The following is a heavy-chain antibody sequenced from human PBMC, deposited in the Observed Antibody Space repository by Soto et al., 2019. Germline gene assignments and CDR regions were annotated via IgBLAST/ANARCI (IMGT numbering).Heavy chain of an antibody. J-gene: IGHJ4*02. CDR1: GGSISSYY. V-gene: IGHV4-59*08. CDR3: ARRYGYYFDY. CDR2: IYYSGST. D-gene: IGHD4-17*01. Sequence: SETLSLTCTVSGGSISSYYWSWIRQPPGKGLEWIGYIYYSGSTNYNPSPKSRVTISVDTSKNQLSLKLSSVTAADTAVYYCARRYGYYFDYWGQGTLVTVSS.